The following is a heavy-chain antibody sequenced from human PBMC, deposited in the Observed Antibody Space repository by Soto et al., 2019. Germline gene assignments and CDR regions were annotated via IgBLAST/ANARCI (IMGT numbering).Heavy chain of an antibody. CDR2: IYSGGST. Sequence: EVQLVESGGGLVQPGGSLRLSCSASGFTVSTNYMTWVRQAPGKGLEWVSTIYSGGSTYYADSVKGRFTISRDNSENTLYLQMNSLRDEATAVYYCALAPTDTQWAEYFQPWGQGTLVTVSP. CDR3: ALAPTDTQWAEYFQP. CDR1: GFTVSTNY. J-gene: IGHJ1*01. D-gene: IGHD6-19*01. V-gene: IGHV3-66*01.